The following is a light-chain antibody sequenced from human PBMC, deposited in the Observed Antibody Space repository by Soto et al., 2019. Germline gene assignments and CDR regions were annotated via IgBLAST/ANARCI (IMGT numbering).Light chain of an antibody. CDR3: QQRSNWPIP. CDR2: DAS. Sequence: EIVLTQSPGTLSLSPGERATLSCRASQSVSGSYLAWYQQKPGQAPGLLIYDASNRATGIPARFSGSGSGTDFTLTISSLEPEDFAVYYCQQRSNWPIPFGQGTRLEIK. CDR1: QSVSGSY. V-gene: IGKV3D-20*02. J-gene: IGKJ5*01.